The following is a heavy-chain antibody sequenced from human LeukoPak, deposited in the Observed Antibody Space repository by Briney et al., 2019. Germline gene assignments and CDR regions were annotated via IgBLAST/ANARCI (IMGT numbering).Heavy chain of an antibody. J-gene: IGHJ5*02. Sequence: PSETLSLTCNVSGGSISTYYWSWIRQPPGKGLEYIGYIYYSGSTNYNPSLKSRVTISVDTSKNQFSLKLSSVTAADTAVYYCARNKVAAGSDWFDPWGQGTLVTVSS. D-gene: IGHD2-15*01. CDR3: ARNKVAAGSDWFDP. CDR1: GGSISTYY. CDR2: IYYSGST. V-gene: IGHV4-59*08.